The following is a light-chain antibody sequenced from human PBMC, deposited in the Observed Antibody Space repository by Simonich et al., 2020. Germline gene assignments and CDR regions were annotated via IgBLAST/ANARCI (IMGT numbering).Light chain of an antibody. J-gene: IGLJ2*01. Sequence: QSALTQPASVSGSPGQSITISCTGTSSDVGGYNYVSWYQQHPGKAPKLMIYDVSNRPSGVSNRFSGSKSGTTASLTSSGLQAEDEADYYCSSYTSSSLVVFGGGTKLTVL. CDR3: SSYTSSSLVV. V-gene: IGLV2-14*03. CDR2: DVS. CDR1: SSDVGGYNY.